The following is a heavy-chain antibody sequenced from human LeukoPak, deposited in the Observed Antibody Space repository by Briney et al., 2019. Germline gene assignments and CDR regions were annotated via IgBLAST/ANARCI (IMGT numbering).Heavy chain of an antibody. CDR2: ISYDGSHK. Sequence: GGTLRLSCAASGFTFSSYGMHWVRQAPAKGLEWVAVISYDGSHKYSADSVKGRFTISRDNSKNTLYLQMNSLRTEDTAVYFCSASRPHYGDYYGLDVWGHGTTVTVSS. J-gene: IGHJ6*02. CDR1: GFTFSSYG. V-gene: IGHV3-30*03. D-gene: IGHD4/OR15-4a*01. CDR3: SASRPHYGDYYGLDV.